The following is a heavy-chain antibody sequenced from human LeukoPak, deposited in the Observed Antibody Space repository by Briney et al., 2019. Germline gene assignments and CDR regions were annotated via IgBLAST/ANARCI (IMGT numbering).Heavy chain of an antibody. CDR2: IRSKANSYAT. CDR1: GFTFSGST. V-gene: IGHV3-73*01. D-gene: IGHD3-10*01. Sequence: VGSLRLSCAASGFTFSGSTMHWVRQASGKGLEWVGRIRSKANSYATAYDASVKGRFTISRDDSKNTAYLQMNSLKTEDTAVYYCTTLGWYGTYYYMDVWGKGTTVTVSS. J-gene: IGHJ6*03. CDR3: TTLGWYGTYYYMDV.